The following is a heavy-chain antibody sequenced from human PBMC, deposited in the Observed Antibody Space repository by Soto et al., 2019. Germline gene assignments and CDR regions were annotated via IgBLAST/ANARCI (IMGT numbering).Heavy chain of an antibody. CDR2: IYYSGST. CDR3: VRQYSTSSKFDY. J-gene: IGHJ4*02. D-gene: IGHD6-6*01. Sequence: SETLSLTCTVSGGSISSYYWSWIRQPPGKGLEWIGYIYYSGSTNYNPSLKSRVTMSVDTSKNQFSLKLSSVTAADTAVYFCVRQYSTSSKFDYWGQGTLVTVSS. V-gene: IGHV4-59*08. CDR1: GGSISSYY.